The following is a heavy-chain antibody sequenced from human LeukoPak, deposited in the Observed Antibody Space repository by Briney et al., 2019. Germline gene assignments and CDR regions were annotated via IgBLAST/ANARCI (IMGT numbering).Heavy chain of an antibody. V-gene: IGHV4-4*07. Sequence: SETLSLTCTVSGGSISSHYWSWIRQPAGKGLEWIGRIYTSGSTNYNPSLKSRVTMSVDTSKNQFSLKLSSVTAADTAVYYCARDITMVRGRGWFDPWGQGTLVTVSS. CDR3: ARDITMVRGRGWFDP. CDR1: GGSISSHY. J-gene: IGHJ5*02. CDR2: IYTSGST. D-gene: IGHD3-10*01.